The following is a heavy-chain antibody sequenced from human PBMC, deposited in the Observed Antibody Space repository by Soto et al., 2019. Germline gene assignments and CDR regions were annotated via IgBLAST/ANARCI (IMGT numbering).Heavy chain of an antibody. V-gene: IGHV3-30-3*01. CDR2: ISYDGSNK. CDR1: GSTFSSYA. J-gene: IGHJ4*02. Sequence: QVQLVESGGGVVQPGRSLRLSCAASGSTFSSYAMHWVRQAPGKGLEGVAVISYDGSNKYYADSVKGRFTISRDNSKNTRYLQMNSLRAEDTAVYYCARARLDTPALDYWGQGTLVTVSS. D-gene: IGHD2-2*01. CDR3: ARARLDTPALDY.